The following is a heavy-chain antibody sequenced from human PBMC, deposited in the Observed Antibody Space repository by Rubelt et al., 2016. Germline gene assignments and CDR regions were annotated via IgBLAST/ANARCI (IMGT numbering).Heavy chain of an antibody. V-gene: IGHV4-34*01. J-gene: IGHJ4*02. CDR3: AREGDGYNSWYYFDY. D-gene: IGHD5-24*01. Sequence: QVQLQQWGAGLLKPSETLSLTCAVYGGSFSGYYWSWIRQPPGKGLEWIGEINHSGSTNYNPSLKSRVTISLDTSKNQFSLKRSSVTAADTAVYYCAREGDGYNSWYYFDYWGQGTLVTVSS. CDR1: GGSFSGYY. CDR2: INHSGST.